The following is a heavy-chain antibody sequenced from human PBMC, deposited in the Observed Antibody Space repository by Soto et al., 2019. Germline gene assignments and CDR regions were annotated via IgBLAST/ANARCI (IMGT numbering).Heavy chain of an antibody. Sequence: GGSLRLSCAASGFTFSSYTMSWVRQAPGKGLEWVSAVSGSGGSTYYPDSVKGRFTISRDNSKNTLYLQMNSLRAEDTAIYYCAKLVSCYYYWGFDYWGQGTLVIVSS. CDR3: AKLVSCYYYWGFDY. CDR2: VSGSGGST. J-gene: IGHJ4*02. V-gene: IGHV3-23*01. D-gene: IGHD3-22*01. CDR1: GFTFSSYT.